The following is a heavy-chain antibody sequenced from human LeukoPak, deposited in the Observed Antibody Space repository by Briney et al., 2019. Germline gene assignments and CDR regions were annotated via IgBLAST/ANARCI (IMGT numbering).Heavy chain of an antibody. J-gene: IGHJ4*02. CDR2: INPCGGST. D-gene: IGHD3-16*01. CDR1: GYTFTSYY. CDR3: ARSTPLVTFGGVNENYYFDY. Sequence: ASVKLSCKASGYTFTSYYMHWVRQAPGQGLEWMGIINPCGGSTSYAQKFQGRVTMTRDTSTSTVYMELSSLRSEDTAVYYCARSTPLVTFGGVNENYYFDYWGQGVLVTVS. V-gene: IGHV1-46*01.